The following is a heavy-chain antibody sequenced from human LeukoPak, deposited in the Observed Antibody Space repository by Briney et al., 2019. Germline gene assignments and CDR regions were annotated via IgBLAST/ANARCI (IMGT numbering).Heavy chain of an antibody. CDR1: GGTFSSYA. J-gene: IGHJ5*02. D-gene: IGHD3-16*01. Sequence: VKVSCKASGGTFSSYAISWVRQAPGQGLEWMGGIIPIFGTANYAQKFQGRVTMTRDTSTTTVYMELSSLRSEDTAVYYCAREFGGFDPWGQGTLVTVSS. CDR3: AREFGGFDP. CDR2: IIPIFGTA. V-gene: IGHV1-69*05.